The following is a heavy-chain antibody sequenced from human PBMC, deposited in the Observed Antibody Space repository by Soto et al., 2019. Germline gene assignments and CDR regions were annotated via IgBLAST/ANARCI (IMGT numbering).Heavy chain of an antibody. Sequence: GGSLRLSCAASGFTFSSYDMHWVRQATGKGLEWVSAIGTAGSSTSYADSVKGRFTISRDNAKNTLYLQMNSLRAEDTAVYYCAKDSYSSGWLPDYWGQGTLVTVSS. V-gene: IGHV3-74*01. J-gene: IGHJ4*02. CDR2: IGTAGSST. D-gene: IGHD6-19*01. CDR3: AKDSYSSGWLPDY. CDR1: GFTFSSYD.